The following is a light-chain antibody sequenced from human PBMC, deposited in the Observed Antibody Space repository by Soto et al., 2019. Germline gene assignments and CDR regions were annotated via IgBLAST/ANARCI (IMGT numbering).Light chain of an antibody. Sequence: EIVLTQSPATLSLSPGERAALSCRASRGVGRFLAWYQQKPGQAPRLLIYDASNRATGIPARFSGSGSVTGFTLAIDNLEPEDFAVYYCQQRGGWPLTFGGGTKVEIK. CDR3: QQRGGWPLT. CDR2: DAS. V-gene: IGKV3-11*01. J-gene: IGKJ4*01. CDR1: RGVGRF.